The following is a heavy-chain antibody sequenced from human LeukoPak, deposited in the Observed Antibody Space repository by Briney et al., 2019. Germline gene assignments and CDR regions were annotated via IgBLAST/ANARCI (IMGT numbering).Heavy chain of an antibody. Sequence: ASVKVSCKASGGTFSSYAISWVRQAPGQGLEWMGGIIPIFGTANYAQKSQGRVTITADESTSTAYMELSSLRSEDTAVYYCARAVRWLQQPTFDYWGQGTLVTVSS. CDR3: ARAVRWLQQPTFDY. CDR1: GGTFSSYA. V-gene: IGHV1-69*13. CDR2: IIPIFGTA. J-gene: IGHJ4*02. D-gene: IGHD5-24*01.